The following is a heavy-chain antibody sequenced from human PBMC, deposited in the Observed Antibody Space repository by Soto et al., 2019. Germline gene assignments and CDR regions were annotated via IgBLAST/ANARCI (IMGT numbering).Heavy chain of an antibody. CDR2: ISGSGGST. CDR1: GFTFSSYA. Sequence: GGSLRLSCAASGFTFSSYAMSWVRQAPGKGLEWVSAISGSGGSTYYADSVKGRFTISRDNSKNTLYLQMNSLRAEDTAVYYCAKDPIRDTAMLTGRFIDYWGQGTLVTVSS. J-gene: IGHJ4*02. V-gene: IGHV3-23*01. CDR3: AKDPIRDTAMLTGRFIDY. D-gene: IGHD5-18*01.